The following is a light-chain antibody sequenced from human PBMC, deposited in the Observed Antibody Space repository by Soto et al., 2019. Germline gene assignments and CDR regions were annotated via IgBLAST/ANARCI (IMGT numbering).Light chain of an antibody. V-gene: IGLV2-14*01. J-gene: IGLJ2*01. CDR2: EVS. CDR3: ISYTTSTTRF. Sequence: QSALTQPASVSGSPGQSITISCTGSSSDIGYYDYVSWYQHHPGKAPKLIIYEVSIRPSGVSNRFSGSKSGNTASLTISGLQAEDEADYYCISYTTSTTRFFGGGTKLTVL. CDR1: SSDIGYYDY.